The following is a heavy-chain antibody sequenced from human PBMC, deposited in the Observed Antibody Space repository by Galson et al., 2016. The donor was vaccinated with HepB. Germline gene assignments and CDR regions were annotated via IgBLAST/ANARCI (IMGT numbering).Heavy chain of an antibody. V-gene: IGHV3-23*01. CDR3: AKDPDSGRNLAADS. Sequence: SLRLSCAASGFTFKNFAMSWVRRGPGRGLEWVSAISDGGHRKCYAASVKGRFTVSRDNSKNTVWLQMNSLRAEDTALYYCAKDPDSGRNLAADSWGQGTLVTVSS. CDR2: ISDGGHRK. D-gene: IGHD1-26*01. J-gene: IGHJ4*02. CDR1: GFTFKNFA.